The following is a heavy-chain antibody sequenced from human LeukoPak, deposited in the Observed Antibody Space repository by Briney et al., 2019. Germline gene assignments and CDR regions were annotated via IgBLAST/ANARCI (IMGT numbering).Heavy chain of an antibody. CDR3: ARVRLFGYASAVYMDV. CDR2: IYYSGST. J-gene: IGHJ6*02. V-gene: IGHV4-30-4*01. Sequence: PSQTLSLTCTVSGGSISSGDYYWSWIRQPPGKGLEWIGYIYYSGSTYYNSSLKSRVTISVDTSKNQFSLKLSSVTAADTAVYYCARVRLFGYASAVYMDVWGQGTTVTVSS. CDR1: GGSISSGDYY. D-gene: IGHD3-22*01.